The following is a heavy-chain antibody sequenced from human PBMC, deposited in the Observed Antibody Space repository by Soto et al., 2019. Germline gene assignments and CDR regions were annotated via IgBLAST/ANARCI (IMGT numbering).Heavy chain of an antibody. D-gene: IGHD6-19*01. J-gene: IGHJ6*02. CDR1: GGSFSGYY. CDR2: INHSGST. Sequence: QVQLQQWGAGLLKPSETLSLTCAVYGGSFSGYYWSWIRQPPGKGLEWIGEINHSGSTNYNPSLKSRVTISVDTSKNQFSLKLRSVTAADTAVYYCARGELYSSGWYNYYYYGLDVWGQGNTVTVSS. CDR3: ARGELYSSGWYNYYYYGLDV. V-gene: IGHV4-34*01.